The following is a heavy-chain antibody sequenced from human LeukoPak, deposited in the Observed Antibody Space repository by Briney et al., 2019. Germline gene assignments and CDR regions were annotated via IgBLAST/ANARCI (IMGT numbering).Heavy chain of an antibody. CDR2: ISSSSSYI. V-gene: IGHV3-21*01. J-gene: IGHJ4*02. D-gene: IGHD6-19*01. CDR1: GFTFSTYS. CDR3: ARVQRGIAVALDY. Sequence: GGSLRLSCAASGFTFSTYSMNWVRQAPGKGLEWVSSISSSSSYIYFADSVKGRFTISRDNAKTSLYLQMNSLRAEDTAVYYCARVQRGIAVALDYWGQGTLATVSS.